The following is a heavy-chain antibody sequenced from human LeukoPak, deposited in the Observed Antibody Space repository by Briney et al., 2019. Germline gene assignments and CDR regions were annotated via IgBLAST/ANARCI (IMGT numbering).Heavy chain of an antibody. J-gene: IGHJ4*02. Sequence: SETLSLTCTVSGGSISSYYWSWIRQPPGKGLEWIGYIYYSGTTYYNPSLKSRVTMSVDTSKKQFSLTPSFVTAADTAIYYCARDYSLKYSSSWYYFDYWGQGTLVTVSS. V-gene: IGHV4-59*12. CDR2: IYYSGTT. CDR1: GGSISSYY. D-gene: IGHD6-13*01. CDR3: ARDYSLKYSSSWYYFDY.